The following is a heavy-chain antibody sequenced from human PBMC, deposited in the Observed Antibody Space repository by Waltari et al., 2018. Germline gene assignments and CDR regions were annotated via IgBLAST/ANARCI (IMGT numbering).Heavy chain of an antibody. CDR3: ARFGRVVEGVIITYFDY. Sequence: QVQLQQWGAGLLKPSETLSLTCAVHGASFSGYYWSWIRHSPGKGLEWIGEIKIRGSTDYTPSRRSRVTVATDTSGNGFSLNLSPVTAADTAVYYCARFGRVVEGVIITYFDYWGQGTVVTVSS. V-gene: IGHV4-34*02. J-gene: IGHJ4*02. CDR2: IKIRGST. D-gene: IGHD3-10*01. CDR1: GASFSGYY.